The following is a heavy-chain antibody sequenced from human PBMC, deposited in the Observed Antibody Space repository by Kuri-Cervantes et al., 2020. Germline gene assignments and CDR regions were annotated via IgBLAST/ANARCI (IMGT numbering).Heavy chain of an antibody. Sequence: ASVKVSCKASGYIFTDFGISWVRQAPGQGLEWMGWMNPNSGNTGYAQKFQGRVTMTRNTSISTAYMELSGLRFEDTAVYYCARQVSSWYWFDPWGQGTLVTVSS. D-gene: IGHD6-13*01. V-gene: IGHV1-8*02. CDR2: MNPNSGNT. CDR3: ARQVSSWYWFDP. J-gene: IGHJ5*02. CDR1: GYIFTDFG.